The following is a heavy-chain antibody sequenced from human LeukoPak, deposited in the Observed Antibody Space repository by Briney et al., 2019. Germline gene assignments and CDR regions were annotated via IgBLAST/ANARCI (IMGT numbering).Heavy chain of an antibody. V-gene: IGHV4-59*01. CDR2: IYYSGST. Sequence: SETLSLTCTVSGVSISSYYWSWIRQPPGKGLEWIGYIYYSGSTNYNPSLKSRVTISVDTSKNQFSLKLSSVTAADTAVYYCARGSKFPGAIHTEKAFDIWGQGTMVTVSS. D-gene: IGHD2-2*02. CDR1: GVSISSYY. CDR3: ARGSKFPGAIHTEKAFDI. J-gene: IGHJ3*02.